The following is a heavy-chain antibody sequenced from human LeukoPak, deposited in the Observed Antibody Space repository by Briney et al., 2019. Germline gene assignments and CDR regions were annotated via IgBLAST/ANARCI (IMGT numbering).Heavy chain of an antibody. V-gene: IGHV3-7*01. D-gene: IGHD3-10*01. CDR1: GFAFSNYW. CDR3: ARDRGPNTFDH. J-gene: IGHJ4*02. CDR2: MKHDGSEE. Sequence: GGSLRLSCAASGFAFSNYWLGWVRQAPGRGLEWVANMKHDGSEEYYVESVRGRFTISRDNAKNSLYLQMNSLRVEDTGVYYCARDRGPNTFDHWGQGTLVTVSS.